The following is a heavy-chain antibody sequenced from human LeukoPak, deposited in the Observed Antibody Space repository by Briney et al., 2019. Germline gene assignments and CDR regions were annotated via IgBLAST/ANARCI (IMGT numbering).Heavy chain of an antibody. CDR1: GDSVSGYH. J-gene: IGHJ6*03. CDR2: IYYSGSS. CDR3: ARVPRSYYYYYYMDV. Sequence: SETLSLTCIVSGDSVSGYHWSWIRQPPGKGLEWLGYIYYSGSSNYNPSLKSRVTMSADTSKNQFSLKLSSVTAADTAVYYCARVPRSYYYYYYMDVWGKGTTVTVSS. V-gene: IGHV4-59*02.